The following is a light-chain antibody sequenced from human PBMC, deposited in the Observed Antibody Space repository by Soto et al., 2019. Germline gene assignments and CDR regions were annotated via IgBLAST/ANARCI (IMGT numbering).Light chain of an antibody. J-gene: IGKJ1*01. CDR2: AAS. Sequence: IRMTKSPASLSASTGDRVTITCRASHGISVYLAWYQQKPGKAAKLLIYAASTLKSGVPSRFSGSVYGRNFTLTISCLQSEDIATYYCQQYYSYPWTVGQGTKVEIK. V-gene: IGKV1-8*01. CDR1: HGISVY. CDR3: QQYYSYPWT.